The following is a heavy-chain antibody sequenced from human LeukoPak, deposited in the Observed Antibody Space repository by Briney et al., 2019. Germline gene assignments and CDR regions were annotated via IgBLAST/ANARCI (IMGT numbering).Heavy chain of an antibody. CDR3: ATQQGGSPAY. Sequence: SGGSLRLSCAASGFTFSSHWMHCVRHAPGQGLVWVSRITNEGRSTTYADSVKGRFTISRDTAKKMLYLQVNSLRAEDTAVYYCATQQGGSPAYWGQGTLVTVSS. CDR1: GFTFSSHW. V-gene: IGHV3-74*01. D-gene: IGHD3-16*01. CDR2: ITNEGRST. J-gene: IGHJ4*02.